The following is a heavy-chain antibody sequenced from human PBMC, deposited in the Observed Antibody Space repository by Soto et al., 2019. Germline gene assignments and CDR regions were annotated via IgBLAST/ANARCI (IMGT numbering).Heavy chain of an antibody. CDR2: ISYDGSNK. D-gene: IGHD2-15*01. V-gene: IGHV3-30*18. Sequence: GGSLRLSCAASGFTFSSYGMHWVRQAPGKGLEWVAVISYDGSNKYYADSVKGRFTISRDNSKNTLYLQMNSRRAEDTAVDYCAKEGKVRGYCSGGSCLEYYYYYGMDVWGQGTTVTVSS. CDR3: AKEGKVRGYCSGGSCLEYYYYYGMDV. CDR1: GFTFSSYG. J-gene: IGHJ6*02.